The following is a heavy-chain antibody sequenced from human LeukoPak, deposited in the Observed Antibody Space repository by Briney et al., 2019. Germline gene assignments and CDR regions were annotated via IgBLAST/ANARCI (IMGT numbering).Heavy chain of an antibody. D-gene: IGHD3-22*01. V-gene: IGHV4-34*01. CDR1: GGSFSDYY. CDR2: INHSGST. J-gene: IGHJ4*02. CDR3: ARERGYYDSSAPQGDY. Sequence: SETLSLTCAIYGGSFSDYYWSWIRQPPGKGLEWIGEINHSGSTNYNPSVKSRVTISVDTSKNQFSLKLSSVTAADTAVYYCARERGYYDSSAPQGDYWGQGTLVTVSS.